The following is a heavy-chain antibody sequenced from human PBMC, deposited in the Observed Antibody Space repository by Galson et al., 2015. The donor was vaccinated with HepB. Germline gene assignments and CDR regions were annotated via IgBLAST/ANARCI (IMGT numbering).Heavy chain of an antibody. J-gene: IGHJ4*02. V-gene: IGHV1-24*01. CDR3: ATALHIYYDSSGYYLRPFDY. D-gene: IGHD3-22*01. Sequence: SCKVSGYTLTELSMHWVRQAPGKGLEWMGGFDPEDGETIYAQKFQGRVTMTEDTSTDTAYMELSSLRSEDTAVYYCATALHIYYDSSGYYLRPFDYWGQGTLVTVSS. CDR2: FDPEDGET. CDR1: GYTLTELS.